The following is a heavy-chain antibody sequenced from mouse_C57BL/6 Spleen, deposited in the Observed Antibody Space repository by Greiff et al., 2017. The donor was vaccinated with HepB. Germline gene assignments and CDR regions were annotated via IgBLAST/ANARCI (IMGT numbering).Heavy chain of an antibody. CDR3: TAYGRDYAMDY. J-gene: IGHJ4*01. Sequence: VQLQQSGAELVRPGASVKLSCTASVFNIKDYYMHWVKQRPEQGLEWIGRIDPEDGDTEYAPKFQGKATMTADTSSNTAYLQLSSLTSEDTAVYYCTAYGRDYAMDYWGQGTSVTVSS. V-gene: IGHV14-1*01. CDR2: IDPEDGDT. CDR1: VFNIKDYY. D-gene: IGHD1-1*01.